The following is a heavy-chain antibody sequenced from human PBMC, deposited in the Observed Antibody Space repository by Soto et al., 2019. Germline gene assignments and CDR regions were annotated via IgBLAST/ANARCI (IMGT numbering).Heavy chain of an antibody. Sequence: PGGSLRLSCTASGFTFGDYAMSWARQAPGKGLEWVGFIRSKAYGGTTEYAASVKGRFTISRDDSKSIAYLQMNSLKTEDTAVYYCTRDLNYYDSSGYDYWGQGTLVTVSS. D-gene: IGHD3-22*01. J-gene: IGHJ4*02. CDR2: IRSKAYGGTT. V-gene: IGHV3-49*04. CDR3: TRDLNYYDSSGYDY. CDR1: GFTFGDYA.